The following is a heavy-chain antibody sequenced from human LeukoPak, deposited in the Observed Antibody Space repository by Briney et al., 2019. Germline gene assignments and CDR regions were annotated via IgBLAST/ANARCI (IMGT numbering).Heavy chain of an antibody. V-gene: IGHV3-48*02. D-gene: IGHD3-9*01. CDR3: ARETTDIYLDY. Sequence: GGSLRHSWSGSWFQFYILNNKWVRQAPGKGLEWVSYISGGSGTIYYADSVKGRFTISRDNAKNSLYLQMNSLRDEDSAVYYCARETTDIYLDYWGQGTLVTVSS. CDR1: WFQFYILN. CDR2: ISGGSGTI. J-gene: IGHJ4*02.